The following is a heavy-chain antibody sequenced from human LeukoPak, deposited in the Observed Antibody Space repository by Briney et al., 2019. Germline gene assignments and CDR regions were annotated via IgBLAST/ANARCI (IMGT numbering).Heavy chain of an antibody. CDR3: AREQAVAGHFDY. CDR2: ISYDGSNK. J-gene: IGHJ4*02. CDR1: GFTFSSYA. Sequence: QSGGSLRLSCAASGFTFSSYAMHWVRQAPGKGLEWVAVISYDGSNKYYADSVKGRFTISRDNSKNTLYLQMNSLRAEDKAVYYCAREQAVAGHFDYWGQGTLVTVSS. V-gene: IGHV3-30-3*01. D-gene: IGHD6-19*01.